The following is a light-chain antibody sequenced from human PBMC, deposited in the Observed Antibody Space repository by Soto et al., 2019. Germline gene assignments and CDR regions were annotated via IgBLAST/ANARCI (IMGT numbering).Light chain of an antibody. Sequence: PGERVTLSCRASQSVSSSYLTWYQQKPGQAPRLLIYDASTRATSIPSRFSGSGSGTDFTLTISSLQPEDFAVYYCQQDYNLPRTFGQGTKVEIK. CDR3: QQDYNLPRT. V-gene: IGKV3D-7*01. CDR2: DAS. CDR1: QSVSSSY. J-gene: IGKJ1*01.